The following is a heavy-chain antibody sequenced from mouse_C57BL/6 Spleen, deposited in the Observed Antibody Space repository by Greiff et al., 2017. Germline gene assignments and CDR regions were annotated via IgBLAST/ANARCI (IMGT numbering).Heavy chain of an antibody. CDR2: IYPGSGST. Sequence: QVQLQQPGAELVKPGASVKMSCKASGYTFTSYWITWVKQRPGQGLEWIGDIYPGSGSTNYNEKFKSKATLTVDTSSSTAYMQLSSLTSEDSALYYCARSYYYGSRSYWYFDVWGTGTTVTVSS. CDR1: GYTFTSYW. D-gene: IGHD1-1*01. J-gene: IGHJ1*03. CDR3: ARSYYYGSRSYWYFDV. V-gene: IGHV1-55*01.